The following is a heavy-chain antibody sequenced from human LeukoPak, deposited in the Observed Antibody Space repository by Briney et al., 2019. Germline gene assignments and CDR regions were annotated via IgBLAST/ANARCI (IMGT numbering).Heavy chain of an antibody. D-gene: IGHD4-17*01. CDR3: AREVPTGQDSDI. V-gene: IGHV3-48*03. J-gene: IGHJ3*02. CDR1: GFTFSSYE. CDR2: ISSSHSTI. Sequence: GGSLRLSCAASGFTFSSYEMNWVRQAPGKGLEWVSYISSSHSTIYYADSVKGRFTISRDNAKSSLYLQMNSLRGEDTAVYYCAREVPTGQDSDIWGQGTMVTVSS.